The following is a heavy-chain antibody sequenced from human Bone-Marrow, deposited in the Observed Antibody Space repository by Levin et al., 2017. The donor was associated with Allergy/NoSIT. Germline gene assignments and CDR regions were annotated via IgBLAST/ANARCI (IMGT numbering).Heavy chain of an antibody. D-gene: IGHD6-25*01. CDR3: ATDVTDIAAVGYFDL. Sequence: GGSLRLSCVASGFTFDDFGMHWVRQAPGKGLEWVSGISWNSGGRGYADSVKGRFTISRDNAKNSLYLQMNSLGTEDTALYYCATDVTDIAAVGYFDLWGRGTLVTVSS. J-gene: IGHJ2*01. CDR2: ISWNSGGR. V-gene: IGHV3-9*01. CDR1: GFTFDDFG.